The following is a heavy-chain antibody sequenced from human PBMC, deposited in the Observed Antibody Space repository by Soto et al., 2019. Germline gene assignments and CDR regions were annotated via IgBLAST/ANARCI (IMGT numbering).Heavy chain of an antibody. CDR1: GGSISSGGYY. D-gene: IGHD2-2*01. J-gene: IGHJ5*02. CDR3: ARDAGGLYQRLSTWFDP. CDR2: IYYSGSA. Sequence: QVQLQESGPGLVKPSQTLSLTCTVSGGSISSGGYYWSWIRQHPGKGLEWIGYIYYSGSAYYNPSLKNRVNISVDTSKNQFSLRLSSVTAEDTAVYYCARDAGGLYQRLSTWFDPWGQGTLVTVS. V-gene: IGHV4-31*03.